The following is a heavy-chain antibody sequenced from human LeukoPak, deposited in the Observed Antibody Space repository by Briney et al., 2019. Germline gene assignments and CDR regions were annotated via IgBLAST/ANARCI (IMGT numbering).Heavy chain of an antibody. V-gene: IGHV4-30-2*01. Sequence: SQTLSLTCAVSGGSISSGGYSWSWIRQPPGKGLERIGYIYHSGSTYYNPSLKSRVTISVDRSKNQFSLKLSSVTAADTAVYYCAREASMVRGVGFDIWGQGTMVTVSS. J-gene: IGHJ3*02. CDR3: AREASMVRGVGFDI. CDR1: GGSISSGGYS. CDR2: IYHSGST. D-gene: IGHD3-10*01.